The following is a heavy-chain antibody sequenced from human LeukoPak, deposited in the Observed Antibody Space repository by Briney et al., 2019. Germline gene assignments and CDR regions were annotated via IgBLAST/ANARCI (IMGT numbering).Heavy chain of an antibody. J-gene: IGHJ3*02. V-gene: IGHV4-39*01. Sequence: SETLSLTCTVSGGSISSSSYYWGWIRQPPGKGLEWIGSIYYSGSTYYNPSLKSRVTISVDTSKNQFSLKLSSVTAADTAVYYCARHDYLDAFGIWGQGTMVTVSS. CDR2: IYYSGST. D-gene: IGHD4-11*01. CDR3: ARHDYLDAFGI. CDR1: GGSISSSSYY.